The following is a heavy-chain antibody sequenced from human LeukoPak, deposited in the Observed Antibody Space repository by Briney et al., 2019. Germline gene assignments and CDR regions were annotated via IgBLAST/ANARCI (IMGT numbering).Heavy chain of an antibody. V-gene: IGHV1-46*01. D-gene: IGHD4-17*01. CDR1: GYTFTSYY. CDR3: ARQSTVMNYYYYYMDV. Sequence: GASVKVSCKASGYTFTSYYMHWVRQAPGQGLEWMGIINPSGGSTSYAQKFQGRVTMTRDMSTSTVYMELSSLRSEDTAVYYCARQSTVMNYYYYYMDVWGKGTTVTVSS. CDR2: INPSGGST. J-gene: IGHJ6*03.